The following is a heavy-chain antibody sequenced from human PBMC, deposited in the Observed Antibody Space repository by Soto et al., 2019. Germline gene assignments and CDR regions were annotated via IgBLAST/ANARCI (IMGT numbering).Heavy chain of an antibody. CDR1: GGSFSYYA. Sequence: QVQLVQSGAEVRRTGSSVKVSCKASGGSFSYYAFSWVRQGPGQGLEWMGGIIPLFGTTKYAQTFQGRVTITADDSTKIVFMELSSLRSEDTAVYYCARSGEAYYDVLTGYYKGSWFDPWGQGTLVTVSS. D-gene: IGHD3-9*01. J-gene: IGHJ5*02. V-gene: IGHV1-69*01. CDR3: ARSGEAYYDVLTGYYKGSWFDP. CDR2: IIPLFGTT.